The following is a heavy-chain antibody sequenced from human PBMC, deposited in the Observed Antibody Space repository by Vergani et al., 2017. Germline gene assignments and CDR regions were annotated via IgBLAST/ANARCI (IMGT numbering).Heavy chain of an antibody. D-gene: IGHD6-6*01. CDR3: ARGGSSSSVYYYYMDV. Sequence: QVQLVESGGGVVQPGRSLRLSCAASGFTFSSYAMHWVRQAPGKGLEWVAVISYDGSNKYYADSVKGRFTISRDNAKNSLYLQMNSLRAEDTAVYYCARGGSSSSVYYYYMDVWGKGTTVTVSS. CDR1: GFTFSSYA. CDR2: ISYDGSNK. V-gene: IGHV3-30-3*01. J-gene: IGHJ6*03.